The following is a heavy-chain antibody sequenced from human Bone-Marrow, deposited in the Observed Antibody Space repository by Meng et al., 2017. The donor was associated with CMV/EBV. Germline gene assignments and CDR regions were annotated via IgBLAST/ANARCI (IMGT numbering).Heavy chain of an antibody. CDR2: ISSSSTYI. D-gene: IGHD6-6*01. V-gene: IGHV3-21*01. CDR1: GFRFNDYS. J-gene: IGHJ4*02. CDR3: ARGLEYSSSPDY. Sequence: GGSLRLSCAASGFRFNDYSMNWVRQAPGKGLEWVLSISSSSTYIYYADSVKGRFTISRDNDKNSLFLQMNSLRAEDTAVYYCARGLEYSSSPDYWGQGTLVTVSS.